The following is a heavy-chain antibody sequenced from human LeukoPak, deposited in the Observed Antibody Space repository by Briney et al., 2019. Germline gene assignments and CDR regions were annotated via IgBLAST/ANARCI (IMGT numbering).Heavy chain of an antibody. Sequence: PSETLSLTCTVSGGSISAYYWSWIRQPPGKGLEWIGYIYSSGSSNYNPSLKSRVTISVDTSKNQFSLKLSSVTAADTAVYYCARGGGSGPGAPFDYWGQGTLVTVSS. CDR1: GGSISAYY. CDR2: IYSSGSS. V-gene: IGHV4-59*01. CDR3: ARGGGSGPGAPFDY. D-gene: IGHD3-10*01. J-gene: IGHJ4*02.